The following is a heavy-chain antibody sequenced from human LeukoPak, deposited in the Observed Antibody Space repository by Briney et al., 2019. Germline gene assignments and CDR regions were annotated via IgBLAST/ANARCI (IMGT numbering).Heavy chain of an antibody. Sequence: SETLSLTCTVSGGSINSSSYYWGWIRQPPGKGLEWIGTIYYSGSTYYNPSLKSRVTISVDTSKNQFSLKLNSVTAADTAVYYCAREETYYYDSSGYDDYWGQGTLVTVSS. CDR3: AREETYYYDSSGYDDY. J-gene: IGHJ4*02. V-gene: IGHV4-39*07. CDR2: IYYSGST. D-gene: IGHD3-22*01. CDR1: GGSINSSSYY.